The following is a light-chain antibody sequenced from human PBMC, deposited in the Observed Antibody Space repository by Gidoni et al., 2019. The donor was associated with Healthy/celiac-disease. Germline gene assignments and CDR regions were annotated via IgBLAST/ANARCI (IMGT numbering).Light chain of an antibody. V-gene: IGLV3-21*02. J-gene: IGLJ2*01. Sequence: SYVLTQPPSASVAPGQTARITCGGTNIGSKSVHWYQQKPGQAPVLVVYDDSDRPSGIPERFSGSNSGNTATLTISRVEAGDEADYYCQVWDSSSDLVVFGGGTKLTVL. CDR2: DDS. CDR3: QVWDSSSDLVV. CDR1: NIGSKS.